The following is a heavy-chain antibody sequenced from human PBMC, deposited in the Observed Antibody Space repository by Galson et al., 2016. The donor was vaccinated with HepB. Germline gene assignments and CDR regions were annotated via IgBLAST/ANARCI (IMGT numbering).Heavy chain of an antibody. Sequence: SVKVSCKASGYIFTSYYIHWVRQAPGQGLEWMGRITPSGDATTFAQKFQGRVTLTRDTSANAVYMELSSLRSEDTAMYYCVRQSYGDFPSDYWGQGTLVTVSS. D-gene: IGHD4-17*01. J-gene: IGHJ4*02. CDR2: ITPSGDAT. CDR3: VRQSYGDFPSDY. CDR1: GYIFTSYY. V-gene: IGHV1-46*01.